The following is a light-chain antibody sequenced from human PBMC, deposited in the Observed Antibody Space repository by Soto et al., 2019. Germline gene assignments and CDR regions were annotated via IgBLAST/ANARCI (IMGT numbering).Light chain of an antibody. CDR1: SSNIGNNY. V-gene: IGLV1-51*01. J-gene: IGLJ1*01. Sequence: QSVLTQPPSVSAAPGQKVTISCSGSSSNIGNNYVSWYQQLPGTAPKLLIYDNNKRPSGIPDRFSGSKSGTSATLGITGLQTGDEADYYCCSYAGNPYVFGTGTKLTVL. CDR3: CSYAGNPYV. CDR2: DNN.